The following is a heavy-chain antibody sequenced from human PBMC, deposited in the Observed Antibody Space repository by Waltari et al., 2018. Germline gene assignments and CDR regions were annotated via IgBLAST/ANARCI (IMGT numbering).Heavy chain of an antibody. CDR1: GGSFRGYY. CDR2: INHSGST. V-gene: IGHV4-34*01. Sequence: QVQLQQWGAGLLKPSETLSLTCAVYGGSFRGYYWSWIRQPPGKGRGWSGEINHSGSTNYNPSLKNRVTISVDTSKNQFSLKLSSVTAADTAVYYCARGSRRYCSSTSCYGGGKYYYMDVWGKGTTVTVSS. J-gene: IGHJ6*03. CDR3: ARGSRRYCSSTSCYGGGKYYYMDV. D-gene: IGHD2-2*01.